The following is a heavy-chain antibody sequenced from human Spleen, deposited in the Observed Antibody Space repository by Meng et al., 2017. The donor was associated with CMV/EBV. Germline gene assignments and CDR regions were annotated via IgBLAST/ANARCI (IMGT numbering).Heavy chain of an antibody. J-gene: IGHJ4*02. CDR2: IYSGGST. D-gene: IGHD3-3*01. CDR1: GFTVSCNY. CDR3: ARVWSGYRTPDY. V-gene: IGHV3-53*01. Sequence: LSCAASGFTVSCNYVSWVRQAPGKGLGWVSVIYSGGSTYYADSVKGRFTISRDNSKNTLYLQMNSLRAEDTAVYYCARVWSGYRTPDYWGQGTLVTVSS.